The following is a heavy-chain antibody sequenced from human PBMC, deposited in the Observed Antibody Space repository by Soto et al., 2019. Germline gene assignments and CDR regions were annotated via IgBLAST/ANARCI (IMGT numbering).Heavy chain of an antibody. CDR2: IYYSGST. D-gene: IGHD6-19*01. CDR3: ARPQWLDAFDI. CDR1: VGSISSSSYY. Sequence: SETLSLTCTVSVGSISSSSYYWGWIRQPPGKGLEWIGSIYYSGSTYYNPSLKSRVTISVDTSKNQFSLKLSSVTAADTAVYYCARPQWLDAFDIWGQGTMVTVSS. V-gene: IGHV4-39*01. J-gene: IGHJ3*02.